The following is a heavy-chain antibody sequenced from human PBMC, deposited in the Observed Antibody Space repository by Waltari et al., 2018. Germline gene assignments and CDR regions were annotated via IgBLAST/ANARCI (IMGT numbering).Heavy chain of an antibody. V-gene: IGHV4-59*08. CDR1: GGSISSYY. CDR2: IYYSGST. D-gene: IGHD6-19*01. CDR3: ARHLGSGHYYYMDV. Sequence: QVQLQESGPGLVKPSETLSLTCTVSGGSISSYYWSWIRQPPGKGLEWIGYIYYSGSTNYNPSLKSRVTISVDTSKNQFSLKLSSVTAADTAVYYCARHLGSGHYYYMDVWGKGTTVTISS. J-gene: IGHJ6*03.